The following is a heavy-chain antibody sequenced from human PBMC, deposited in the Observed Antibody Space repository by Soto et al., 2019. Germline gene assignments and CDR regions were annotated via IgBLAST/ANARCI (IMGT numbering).Heavy chain of an antibody. V-gene: IGHV1-69*02. D-gene: IGHD3-10*01. CDR1: GDTFAFHS. CDR3: ATSYGAGYRAFNY. CDR2: INPILSMS. J-gene: IGHJ4*02. Sequence: QVQLVQSGAEVKRPGSSVKVSCTASGDTFAFHSINWVRQDPGLGLEWMGRINPILSMSNYAQRFQGRVTMTADKYTSTAYMVLSSLISEDTAIYYCATSYGAGYRAFNYWGQGALVTVSS.